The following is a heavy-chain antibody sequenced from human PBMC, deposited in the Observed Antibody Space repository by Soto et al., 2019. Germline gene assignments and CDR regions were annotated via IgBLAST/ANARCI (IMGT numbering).Heavy chain of an antibody. CDR1: GFTFRNYW. CDR3: ARGRPPSSGGNFDS. CDR2: INQNEGEK. J-gene: IGHJ4*02. D-gene: IGHD3-10*01. Sequence: EVHLAESGGGLVQPGGSLRVSCTAYGFTFRNYWMTWVRQAPGKGLEWVANINQNEGEKYYVDSVKGRFTISRDNAYNSLYLEMDNLRVDDSAVYFCARGRPPSSGGNFDSWGQGTLVSVSS. V-gene: IGHV3-7*01.